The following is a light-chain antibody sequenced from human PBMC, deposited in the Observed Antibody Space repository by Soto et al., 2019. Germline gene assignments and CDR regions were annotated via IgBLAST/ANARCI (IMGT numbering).Light chain of an antibody. Sequence: EIVLTQSPATLSLSPGERATLSCRASQSVSSYLAWYQQKPGQAPRLLIYDASNRATGLPARFSGSGSGTDFALTISSLEPEDFAVYYCQQRSNWPPWTFGQGTKVEIK. J-gene: IGKJ1*01. CDR2: DAS. CDR1: QSVSSY. V-gene: IGKV3-11*01. CDR3: QQRSNWPPWT.